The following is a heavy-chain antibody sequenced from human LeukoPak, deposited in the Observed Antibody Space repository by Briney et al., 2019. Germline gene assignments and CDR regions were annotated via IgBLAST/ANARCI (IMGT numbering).Heavy chain of an antibody. D-gene: IGHD3-10*01. CDR2: INPNSGGT. CDR1: GYRFTGYY. J-gene: IGHJ6*02. Sequence: ASVNVSCKASGYRFTGYYMHWVRQAPGQGLEWMGWINPNSGGTNYAQKFQGWVTMTRDTSISTAYMELSRLRSDDTAVYYCARDQYYYGSGTNGMDVWGQGTTVTVSS. V-gene: IGHV1-2*04. CDR3: ARDQYYYGSGTNGMDV.